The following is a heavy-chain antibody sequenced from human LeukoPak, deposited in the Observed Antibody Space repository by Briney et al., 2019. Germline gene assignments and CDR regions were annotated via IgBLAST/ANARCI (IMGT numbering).Heavy chain of an antibody. CDR1: GFTFSSYA. Sequence: GGSLRLSCAASGFTFSSYAMGWVRQAPGKGLEWVSYISSSSSTIYYADSVKGRFTISRDNAKNSLYLQMNSLRAEDTAVYYCARDRRVLGPTLLWFGDAFDIWGQGTMVTVSS. CDR3: ARDRRVLGPTLLWFGDAFDI. CDR2: ISSSSSTI. V-gene: IGHV3-48*04. D-gene: IGHD3-10*01. J-gene: IGHJ3*02.